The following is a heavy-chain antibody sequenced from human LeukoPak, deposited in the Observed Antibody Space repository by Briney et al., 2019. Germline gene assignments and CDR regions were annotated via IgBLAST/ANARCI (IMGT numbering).Heavy chain of an antibody. Sequence: ASVKVSCKASGGTFSSYAISWVRQATGQGLEWMGWINPNSGGTNYAQKFQGRVTMTRDTSISTAYMELSRLRSDDTAVYYCARGIGSDYWGQGTLVTVSS. CDR1: GGTFSSYA. D-gene: IGHD2/OR15-2a*01. J-gene: IGHJ4*02. V-gene: IGHV1-2*02. CDR3: ARGIGSDY. CDR2: INPNSGGT.